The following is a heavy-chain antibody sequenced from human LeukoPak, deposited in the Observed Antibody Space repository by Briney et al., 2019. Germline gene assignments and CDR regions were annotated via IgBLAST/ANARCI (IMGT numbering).Heavy chain of an antibody. D-gene: IGHD3-10*01. CDR3: ARGAMVRGANYYFDY. J-gene: IGHJ4*02. V-gene: IGHV3-49*04. CDR1: GFAFGDYG. CDR2: IRSMAHGGTT. Sequence: GGSLRLSCTASGFAFGDYGMTWARQAPGKGLEWVSFIRSMAHGGTTEYAASVKGRFTISRDDSKGIAYLQMSSLKTGDTAVYYCARGAMVRGANYYFDYWGQGALVTVSS.